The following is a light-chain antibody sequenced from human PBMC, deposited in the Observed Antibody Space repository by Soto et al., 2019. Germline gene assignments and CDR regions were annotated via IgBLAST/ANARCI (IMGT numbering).Light chain of an antibody. CDR1: QSISSW. CDR2: AAS. Sequence: DIQMTQSPSTLSASVGDRVTITCRASQSISSWLAWYQQKPGKAPKFLIFAASNLQSEVPSRFSGSGYGTDFTLTISSLQPEDFGTYYCLQDDNYPLTFGGGTKVEIK. J-gene: IGKJ4*01. CDR3: LQDDNYPLT. V-gene: IGKV1-5*01.